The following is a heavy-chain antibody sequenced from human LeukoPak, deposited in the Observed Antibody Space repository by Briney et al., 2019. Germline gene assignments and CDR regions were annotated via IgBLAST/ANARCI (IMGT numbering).Heavy chain of an antibody. V-gene: IGHV3-30*02. D-gene: IGHD3-3*01. CDR2: IQDDGSNK. Sequence: GGSLRLSCAASGFTFSSYGMHWVRQAPGKGLEWVALIQDDGSNKYYADSVKGRFTISRDTSKNTLYLQMNSLRAEDTAVYYCAKDLRRAISGVVIPVYYYYMDVWGKGATVTVSS. CDR1: GFTFSSYG. J-gene: IGHJ6*03. CDR3: AKDLRRAISGVVIPVYYYYMDV.